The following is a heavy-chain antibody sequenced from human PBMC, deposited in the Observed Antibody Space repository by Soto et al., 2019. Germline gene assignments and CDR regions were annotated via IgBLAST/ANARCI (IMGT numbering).Heavy chain of an antibody. J-gene: IGHJ6*02. V-gene: IGHV1-24*01. CDR2: FDPEDGET. CDR3: ARGGIAAAFIPPGGDMDV. Sequence: ASVKVSCKVSGYTLTELSMHWVRQAPGKGLEWMGGFDPEDGETIYAQKFQGRVTMTEDTSTDTAYMELSSLRSDDTAVYYCARGGIAAAFIPPGGDMDVWGQGTTVTVSS. CDR1: GYTLTELS. D-gene: IGHD6-13*01.